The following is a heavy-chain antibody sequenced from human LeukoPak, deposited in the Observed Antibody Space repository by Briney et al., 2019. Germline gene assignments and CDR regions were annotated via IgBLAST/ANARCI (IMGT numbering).Heavy chain of an antibody. CDR3: ARGSGSSWFDL. J-gene: IGHJ5*02. CDR1: GYTFTGNY. V-gene: IGHV1-2*02. D-gene: IGHD3-10*01. Sequence: ASVKVSCKASGYTFTGNYMHWVQQAPGQGLEWMGCINANSGGTKYAQKFQGRVTMTRDTSISTAYMELSSLRSDDTAVYYCARGSGSSWFDLWGQGTLVTVSS. CDR2: INANSGGT.